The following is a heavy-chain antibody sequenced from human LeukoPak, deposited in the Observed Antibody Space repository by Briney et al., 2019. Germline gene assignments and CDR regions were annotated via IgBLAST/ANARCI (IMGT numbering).Heavy chain of an antibody. CDR3: ARPPDNYYYXXDV. CDR2: ISSSGSTI. Sequence: PGGSLRLSCAASGFTFSYYYMSWIRQAPGKGLEWVSYISSSGSTIYYADSVKGRFTISRDNAKNSLYLQMNSLRAEDTAVYYCARPPDNYYYXXDVXXXGTXVTVSS. V-gene: IGHV3-11*04. CDR1: GFTFSYYY. J-gene: IGHJ6*03.